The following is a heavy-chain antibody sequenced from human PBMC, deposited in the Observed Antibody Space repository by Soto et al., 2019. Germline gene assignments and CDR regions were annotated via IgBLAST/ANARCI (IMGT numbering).Heavy chain of an antibody. CDR2: ISYDGSNK. J-gene: IGHJ4*02. V-gene: IGHV3-30-3*01. Sequence: GGSLRLSCAASGFTFSSYAMHWVRQAPGKGLEWVAVISYDGSNKYYADSVKGRFTISRDNSKNTLYLQMNSLRAEDTAVYYCASSGLAACWGQGTLVTVSS. CDR3: ASSGLAAC. D-gene: IGHD6-13*01. CDR1: GFTFSSYA.